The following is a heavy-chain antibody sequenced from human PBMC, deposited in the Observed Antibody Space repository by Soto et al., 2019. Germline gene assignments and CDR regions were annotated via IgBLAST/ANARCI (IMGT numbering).Heavy chain of an antibody. J-gene: IGHJ6*02. D-gene: IGHD6-13*01. CDR1: GDSVSSNSAA. V-gene: IGHV6-1*01. CDR3: ARDSGAAAGTDYYYGMDV. CDR2: TYYRSKWYN. Sequence: SETLSLTCAISGDSVSSNSAAWNWIRQSPSRGLEWLGRTYYRSKWYNDYAVSVKSRITINPDTSKNQFSLQLNSVTPEDTAVYYCARDSGAAAGTDYYYGMDVWGQGTTVTVSS.